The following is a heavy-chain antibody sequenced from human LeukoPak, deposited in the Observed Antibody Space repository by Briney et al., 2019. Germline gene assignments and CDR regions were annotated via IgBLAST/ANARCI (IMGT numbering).Heavy chain of an antibody. D-gene: IGHD5-18*01. CDR1: GFTFSSYS. Sequence: PGGSLRLSCAASGFTFSSYSMNWVRQAPGKGLEWVSSISSSSSYIYYADSVKGRFTISRDNAKNSLYLQMNSLRAEDMAVYYCARASHVDTARVGYWGQGTLVTVSS. CDR2: ISSSSSYI. J-gene: IGHJ4*02. V-gene: IGHV3-21*01. CDR3: ARASHVDTARVGY.